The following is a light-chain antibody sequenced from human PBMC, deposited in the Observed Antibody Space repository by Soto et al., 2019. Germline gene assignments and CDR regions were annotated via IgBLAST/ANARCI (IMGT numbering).Light chain of an antibody. CDR2: DVS. J-gene: IGKJ2*01. Sequence: EIVLTQSPATLSLSPGERATLSCRASQSVSSYLAWYQQKPGQAPRLVIYDVSSRATGVPPRFSGSGSGTDFTLTIISLEPEDLAFYYCLQRSTWYTFGQGTKLEIK. CDR1: QSVSSY. CDR3: LQRSTWYT. V-gene: IGKV3-11*01.